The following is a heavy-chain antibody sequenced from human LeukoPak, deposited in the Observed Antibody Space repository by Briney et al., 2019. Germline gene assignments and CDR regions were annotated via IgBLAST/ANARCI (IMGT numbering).Heavy chain of an antibody. Sequence: SETLSLTCTVPGGSISSYYWSWIRQPPGKGLEWIGYIYYSGSTNYNPSLKSRVTISVDTSKNQFSLKLSSVTAADTAVYYCARDHFPFGELLDVWGKGTTVTVSS. CDR1: GGSISSYY. D-gene: IGHD3-10*01. CDR2: IYYSGST. CDR3: ARDHFPFGELLDV. V-gene: IGHV4-59*01. J-gene: IGHJ6*04.